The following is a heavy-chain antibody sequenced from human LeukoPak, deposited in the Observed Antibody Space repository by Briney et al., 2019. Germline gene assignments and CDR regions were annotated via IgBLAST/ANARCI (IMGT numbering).Heavy chain of an antibody. CDR2: INHSGST. V-gene: IGHV4-34*01. D-gene: IGHD5-18*01. CDR3: ARGHRGYSYGRYYYYYYMDV. CDR1: GGSFSGYY. Sequence: KPSETLSLTCAVYGGSFSGYYWSWIRQPPGKGLEWIGEINHSGSTNYNPSLKSRVTISVDTSKNQFSLKLSSVTAADTAVYYCARGHRGYSYGRYYYYYYMDVWGKGTTVTVSS. J-gene: IGHJ6*03.